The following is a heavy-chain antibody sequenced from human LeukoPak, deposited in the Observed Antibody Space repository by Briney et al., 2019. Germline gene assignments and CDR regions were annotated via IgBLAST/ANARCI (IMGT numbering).Heavy chain of an antibody. CDR3: ARAGVWDYNDSSGYHNGAFDI. Sequence: ASVKVSCRTSGYTFTGHYIHWVRQAPGQGPDWMGWINPYSGGTNYAQKFQGRVTLTRDTSISTAYMELSRLRSDDTAFYYCARAGVWDYNDSSGYHNGAFDIWGQGTMVTVSS. J-gene: IGHJ3*02. D-gene: IGHD3-22*01. CDR2: INPYSGGT. CDR1: GYTFTGHY. V-gene: IGHV1-2*02.